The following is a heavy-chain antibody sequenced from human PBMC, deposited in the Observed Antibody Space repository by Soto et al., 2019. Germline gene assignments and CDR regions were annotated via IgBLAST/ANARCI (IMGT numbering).Heavy chain of an antibody. Sequence: QVQLVESGGGVVQPGRSLRLSCAASGFTFRSCAMHWVRQAPGKGLEWVAIISYDGSSKYYAGSWKGRFTISRDNSKNTLYLQMNSLRAEDTAVYYCARALGDDWLQNYFDYWGQGTLVTVTS. CDR3: ARALGDDWLQNYFDY. D-gene: IGHD5-18*01. CDR2: ISYDGSSK. V-gene: IGHV3-30-3*01. J-gene: IGHJ4*02. CDR1: GFTFRSCA.